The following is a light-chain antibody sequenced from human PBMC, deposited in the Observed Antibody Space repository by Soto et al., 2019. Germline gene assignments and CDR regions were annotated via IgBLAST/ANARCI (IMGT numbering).Light chain of an antibody. CDR3: HQYDNAPQT. V-gene: IGKV3D-15*01. CDR1: QSISDT. Sequence: EIVMTQSPATLSVSPGGRATLSCRASQSISDTLAWYQQKPGQAPRLLIYDASKRATGIPDRFSGSGSGTDFSLTISRLEPEDFAVYYCHQYDNAPQTYGQGTKVDIK. J-gene: IGKJ2*01. CDR2: DAS.